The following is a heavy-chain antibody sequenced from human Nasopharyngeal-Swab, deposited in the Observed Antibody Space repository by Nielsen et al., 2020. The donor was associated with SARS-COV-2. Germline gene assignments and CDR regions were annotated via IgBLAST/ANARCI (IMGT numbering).Heavy chain of an antibody. D-gene: IGHD3-3*01. Sequence: ASVKVSCKASGYTFTSYYMHWVRQAPGQGLEWMGIINPSGGSTSYAQKLQGRVTMTTDTSTSTAYMELRSLRSDDTAVYYCASWSGSYWGQGTLVTVSS. V-gene: IGHV1-46*01. J-gene: IGHJ4*02. CDR3: ASWSGSY. CDR1: GYTFTSYY. CDR2: INPSGGST.